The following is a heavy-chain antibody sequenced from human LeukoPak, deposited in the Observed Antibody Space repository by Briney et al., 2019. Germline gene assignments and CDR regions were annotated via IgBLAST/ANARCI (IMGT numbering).Heavy chain of an antibody. D-gene: IGHD6-19*01. J-gene: IGHJ2*01. Sequence: ASVKVSCKASGYTFTGYYMHWVRQAPGQGLEWMGWINPNSGGTNYAQKFQGWVTMTRDTSIGTAYMELSRLRSDDTAVYYCARAVSSGWLSLYWYFDLWGRGTLVTVSS. CDR1: GYTFTGYY. V-gene: IGHV1-2*04. CDR2: INPNSGGT. CDR3: ARAVSSGWLSLYWYFDL.